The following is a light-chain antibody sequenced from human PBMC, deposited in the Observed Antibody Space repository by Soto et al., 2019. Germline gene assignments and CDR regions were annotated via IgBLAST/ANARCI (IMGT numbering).Light chain of an antibody. J-gene: IGLJ1*01. CDR3: QVWDSSTDHRV. V-gene: IGLV3-21*02. Sequence: SYELTQSPSVSVAPGQTARISCGGNNIGGKSVHWYQQKPGQAPVLVAYDDNDRPSGIPERFSGSNSGNTATLTISRVEAGDEADYYCQVWDSSTDHRVFGTGTKVTVL. CDR2: DDN. CDR1: NIGGKS.